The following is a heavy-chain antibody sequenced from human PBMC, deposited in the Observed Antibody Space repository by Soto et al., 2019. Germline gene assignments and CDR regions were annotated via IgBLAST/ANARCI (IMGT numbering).Heavy chain of an antibody. J-gene: IGHJ4*02. CDR2: IWFDETNK. V-gene: IGHV3-33*01. CDR3: ARDRSRGIAAAGPDY. Sequence: GGSLRLSCAASGFTFSRYAMHWVRQAPGKGLDWVAVIWFDETNKYYVDSVRGRFTISRDNSKNTLYLQMNSLRGEDTAVYYCARDRSRGIAAAGPDYWGQGTPVTVSS. D-gene: IGHD6-13*01. CDR1: GFTFSRYA.